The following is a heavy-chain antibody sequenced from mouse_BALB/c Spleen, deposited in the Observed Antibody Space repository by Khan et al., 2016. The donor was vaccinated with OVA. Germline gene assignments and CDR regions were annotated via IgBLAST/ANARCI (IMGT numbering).Heavy chain of an antibody. CDR2: ISSGGAYT. Sequence: EVELVESGGDLVKPGGSLKLSCAASGFTFSSYSMSWVRQTPDMRLKWVTTISSGGAYTYYPDSVKGRFTISRDRAKNTLYLQMSSLKSEDTARYYCASHLTGSFAYWGQGTLGTVSA. J-gene: IGHJ3*01. D-gene: IGHD4-1*01. CDR1: GFTFSSYS. V-gene: IGHV5-6*01. CDR3: ASHLTGSFAY.